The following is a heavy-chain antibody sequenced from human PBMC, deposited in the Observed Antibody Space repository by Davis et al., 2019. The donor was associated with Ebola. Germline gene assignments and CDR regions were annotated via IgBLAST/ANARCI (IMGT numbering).Heavy chain of an antibody. CDR3: AREGIAAAGTVAFDI. CDR2: IYYSGST. Sequence: SETLSLTCTVSGGSISSGGYYWSWIRQHPGKGLEWIGYIYYSGSTYYNPSLKSRVTISVDTSKNQFSLKLSSVTAADTAVYYCAREGIAAAGTVAFDIWGQGTMVTVSS. V-gene: IGHV4-31*03. D-gene: IGHD6-13*01. CDR1: GGSISSGGYY. J-gene: IGHJ3*02.